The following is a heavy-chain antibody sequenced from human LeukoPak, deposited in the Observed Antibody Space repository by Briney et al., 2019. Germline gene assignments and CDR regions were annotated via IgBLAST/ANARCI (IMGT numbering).Heavy chain of an antibody. CDR1: GGSISSYY. CDR2: TYTSGST. D-gene: IGHD3-22*01. CDR3: AGDYYDSSGYYYDY. J-gene: IGHJ4*02. V-gene: IGHV4-4*07. Sequence: SETLSLTCTVSGGSISSYYWSWIRQPAGKGLEWIGRTYTSGSTNYNPSLKSRVTMSVDTSKNQLSLKLSSVTAADTAVYYCAGDYYDSSGYYYDYWGQGTLVTVSS.